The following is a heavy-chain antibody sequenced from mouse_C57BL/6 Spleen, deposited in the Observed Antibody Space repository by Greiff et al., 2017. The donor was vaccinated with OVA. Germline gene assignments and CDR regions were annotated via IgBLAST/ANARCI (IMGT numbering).Heavy chain of an antibody. V-gene: IGHV1-69*01. CDR2: IDPSDSYT. CDR3: ARGGDYSNTGGFDY. J-gene: IGHJ2*01. D-gene: IGHD2-5*01. Sequence: QVQLQQPGAELVMPGASVKLSCKASGYTFTSYWMHWVKQRPGQGLEWIGEIDPSDSYTKYNQKFKGKTTLTVDKSSSTAYMQLSSLTSEDSAVYYGARGGDYSNTGGFDYWGQGTTLTVSS. CDR1: GYTFTSYW.